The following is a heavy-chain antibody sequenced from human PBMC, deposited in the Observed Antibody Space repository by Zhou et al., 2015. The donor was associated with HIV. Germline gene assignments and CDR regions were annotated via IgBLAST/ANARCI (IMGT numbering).Heavy chain of an antibody. CDR2: LSPTDGRA. D-gene: IGHD3-3*01. Sequence: QVHLVQSGAEVKEPGASVKISCKAPGKTFTSFYLHWVRQVPGKGLEWMGILSPTDGRATYGQMFQGRLTMTRGTSTDTLDMELSGLTSEDTGLYYCATSSSEWSLRGLLDSWGQGTQVIVSS. CDR3: ATSSSEWSLRGLLDS. J-gene: IGHJ4*02. CDR1: GKTFTSFY. V-gene: IGHV1-46*01.